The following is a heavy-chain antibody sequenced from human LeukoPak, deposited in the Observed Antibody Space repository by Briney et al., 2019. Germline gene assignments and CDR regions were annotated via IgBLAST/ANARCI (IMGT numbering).Heavy chain of an antibody. D-gene: IGHD1-26*01. J-gene: IGHJ5*02. CDR3: AWKWELGNWFDP. CDR1: GGTFSSYA. Sequence: SVKVSCKASGGTFSSYAISWVRQAPGQGLEWMGRIIPILGIANYAQKFQGRVTITADKSTSTAYMELSSLRSEDTAVYYCAWKWELGNWFDPWGQGPWSPSPQ. V-gene: IGHV1-69*04. CDR2: IIPILGIA.